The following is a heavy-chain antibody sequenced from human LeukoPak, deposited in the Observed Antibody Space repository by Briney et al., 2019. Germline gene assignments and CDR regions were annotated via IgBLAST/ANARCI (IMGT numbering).Heavy chain of an antibody. CDR3: ARKGGTRGPLNY. D-gene: IGHD2-8*01. Sequence: GGSLRLSCAASGFTFSNYWMSWVRHAPGKGLEWVGNIKQDGSETYYVDSVKGRFTISRDNAKNSLFLQMNSLTAEDTAVYYCARKGGTRGPLNYWGQGTLVTVSS. J-gene: IGHJ4*02. CDR2: IKQDGSET. CDR1: GFTFSNYW. V-gene: IGHV3-7*01.